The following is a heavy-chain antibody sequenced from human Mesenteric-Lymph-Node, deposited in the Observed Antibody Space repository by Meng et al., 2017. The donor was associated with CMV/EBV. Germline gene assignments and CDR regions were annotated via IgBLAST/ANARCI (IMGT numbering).Heavy chain of an antibody. J-gene: IGHJ4*02. D-gene: IGHD6-19*01. CDR2: ISYDGSNK. CDR1: GFTFSSYA. Sequence: GGSLRLSCAASGFTFSSYAMHWVRQAPGKGLEWVAVISYDGSNKYYADSVKGRFTISRDNSKNTLYLQMNSLRAEDTAVYYCARDVGWVFDYWGQGTLVTVSS. CDR3: ARDVGWVFDY. V-gene: IGHV3-30*04.